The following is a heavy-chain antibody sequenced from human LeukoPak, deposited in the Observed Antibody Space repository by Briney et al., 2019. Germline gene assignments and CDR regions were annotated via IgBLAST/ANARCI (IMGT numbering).Heavy chain of an antibody. CDR2: IIPIFGTA. J-gene: IGHJ4*02. CDR3: ARDENYYDSSAPPLY. CDR1: GGTFSSYA. D-gene: IGHD3-22*01. Sequence: GASVKVSCKASGGTFSSYAISWVGQAPGQGLEWMGRIIPIFGTANYAQKFQGRVTITTDESTSPAYMELSSLRSEDTAVYCCARDENYYDSSAPPLYWGQGTLVTVSS. V-gene: IGHV1-69*05.